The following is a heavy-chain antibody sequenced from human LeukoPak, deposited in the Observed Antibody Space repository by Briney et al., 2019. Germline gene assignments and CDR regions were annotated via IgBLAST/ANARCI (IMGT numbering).Heavy chain of an antibody. CDR3: ARQEGYFQH. Sequence: SETLSLTCTVSGGSISSSSYCWGWIRQPPGKGLEWIGSIFYSGSAYYNPSLKSRVTISVDTSKNQFSLKLSSVTVADTAVYYCARQEGYFQHWGQGNLVTVSS. J-gene: IGHJ1*01. V-gene: IGHV4-39*01. CDR1: GGSISSSSYC. CDR2: IFYSGSA.